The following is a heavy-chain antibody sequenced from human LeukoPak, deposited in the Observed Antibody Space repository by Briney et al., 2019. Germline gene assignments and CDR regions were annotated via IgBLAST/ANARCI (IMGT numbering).Heavy chain of an antibody. CDR1: GGSLSSGDFS. D-gene: IGHD2-2*01. CDR3: ARKYCSSTSCYPFDY. Sequence: SSQTLSLTCVVSGGSLSSGDFSWSWIRQPPGKGLEWLANINHSGSTNYNPSLKSRVTISVDTSKNQFSLKLSSVTAADTAVYYCARKYCSSTSCYPFDYWGQGTLVTVSS. CDR2: INHSGST. J-gene: IGHJ4*02. V-gene: IGHV4-30-2*01.